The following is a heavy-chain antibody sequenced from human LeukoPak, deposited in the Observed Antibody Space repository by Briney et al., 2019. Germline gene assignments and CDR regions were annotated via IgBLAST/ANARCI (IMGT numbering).Heavy chain of an antibody. CDR1: GFTVSSNF. V-gene: IGHV3-66*01. CDR3: AREDAGGTYSFDY. J-gene: IGHJ4*02. Sequence: GGSLRLSCAVSGFTVSSNFLSWVRQAPGKGPEWVSVIYTSGITYYADSVRGGFTISRDNSKNTLYLQMDSLTAEDTAVYYCAREDAGGTYSFDYWGQGTLVTVSS. D-gene: IGHD1-26*01. CDR2: IYTSGIT.